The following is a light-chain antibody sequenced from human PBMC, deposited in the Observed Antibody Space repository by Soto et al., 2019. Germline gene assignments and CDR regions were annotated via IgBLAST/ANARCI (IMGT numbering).Light chain of an antibody. CDR2: GAS. J-gene: IGKJ2*01. CDR3: QQYHNWPPYT. CDR1: QSVMNS. Sequence: VMTQSPAILSVSPGERVTLSCRASQSVMNSLAWYQQRPGQAPRLLIHGASTRATGIPARFSGSGSGTEFTLTISSLQSEDFAVYYCQQYHNWPPYTFGNGTKLEI. V-gene: IGKV3-15*01.